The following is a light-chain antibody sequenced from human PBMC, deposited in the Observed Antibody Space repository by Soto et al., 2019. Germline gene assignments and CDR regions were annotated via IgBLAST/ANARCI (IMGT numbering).Light chain of an antibody. CDR1: QSVSSN. V-gene: IGKV3-20*01. CDR3: QHYGYSQWT. Sequence: EIVMTQSPATLSVSPGERATLSCRASQSVSSNLAWYQQKPGQAPRLLIYDASNRATGIPDRFSGSGSGTDFTLTISRLEPEDSAVYFCQHYGYSQWTFGQGTKVDIK. J-gene: IGKJ1*01. CDR2: DAS.